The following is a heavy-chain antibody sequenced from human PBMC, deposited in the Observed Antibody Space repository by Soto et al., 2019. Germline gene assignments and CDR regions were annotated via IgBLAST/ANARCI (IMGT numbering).Heavy chain of an antibody. D-gene: IGHD3-16*01. CDR2: ISGSGGST. V-gene: IGHV3-23*01. CDR3: AKVPKGVLYYYYGMDV. CDR1: GFTFSSYA. Sequence: VGSLRLSCAASGFTFSSYAMSWVRQAPGKGLEWVSAISGSGGSTYYADSVKGRFTISRDNSKNTLYLQMNSLRAEDTAVYCCAKVPKGVLYYYYGMDVWGQGTTVTVSS. J-gene: IGHJ6*02.